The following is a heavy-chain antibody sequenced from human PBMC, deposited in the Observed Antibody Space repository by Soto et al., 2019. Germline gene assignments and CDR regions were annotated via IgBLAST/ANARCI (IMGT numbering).Heavy chain of an antibody. V-gene: IGHV3-23*01. CDR1: PITVYNFAA. CDR3: ATWHEREHAFDV. Sequence: EMQLLESGGGLGQPGGSLRLSCVASPITVYNFAAMSWVRQTPERGLEWVSTISGRGDHRYYADSVKGRFTISRDNSKTTVYLQMNDLRPDDTAVYYCATWHEREHAFDVWGQGTTVTISS. CDR2: ISGRGDHR. D-gene: IGHD1-1*01. J-gene: IGHJ3*01.